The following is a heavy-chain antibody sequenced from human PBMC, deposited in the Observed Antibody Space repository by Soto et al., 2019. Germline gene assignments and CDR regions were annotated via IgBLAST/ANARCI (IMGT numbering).Heavy chain of an antibody. CDR1: GYTCTSYA. J-gene: IGHJ4*02. CDR3: ATYYYDSSGYYYAGY. CDR2: VNAGNGNT. Sequence: ASVKVSGKASGYTCTSYAMHWVRQAPGQRLEWMGWVNAGNGNTKYSQKFQGRVTITRETSASTAYMELSSLRSEDTAVYYCATYYYDSSGYYYAGYWGRETLVTVCS. V-gene: IGHV1-3*01. D-gene: IGHD3-22*01.